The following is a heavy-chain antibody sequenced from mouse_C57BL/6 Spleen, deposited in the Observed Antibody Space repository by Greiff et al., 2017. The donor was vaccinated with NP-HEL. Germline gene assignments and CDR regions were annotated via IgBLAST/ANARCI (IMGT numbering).Heavy chain of an antibody. J-gene: IGHJ3*01. CDR2: INPNNGGT. Sequence: VQLKQSGPELVKPGASVKISCKASGYTFTDYYMNWVKQSHGKSLEWIGDINPNNGGTSYNQKFKGKATLTVDKSSSTAYMELRSLTSEDSAAYYCARGARYYYGSSGNWFAYWGQGTLVTVSA. V-gene: IGHV1-26*01. CDR1: GYTFTDYY. D-gene: IGHD1-1*01. CDR3: ARGARYYYGSSGNWFAY.